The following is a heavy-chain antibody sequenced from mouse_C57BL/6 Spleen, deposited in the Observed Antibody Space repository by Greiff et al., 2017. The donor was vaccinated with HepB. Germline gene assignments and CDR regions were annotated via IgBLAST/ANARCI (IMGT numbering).Heavy chain of an antibody. CDR3: ARPLYYSNYQFAY. CDR1: GFTFSDYG. J-gene: IGHJ3*01. Sequence: EVQVVESGGGLVKPGGSLKLSCAASGFTFSDYGMHWVRQAPEKGLEWVAYISSGSSTIYYADTVKGRFTISRDNAKNTLFLQMTSLRSEDTAMYYCARPLYYSNYQFAYWGQGTLVTVSA. D-gene: IGHD2-5*01. CDR2: ISSGSSTI. V-gene: IGHV5-17*01.